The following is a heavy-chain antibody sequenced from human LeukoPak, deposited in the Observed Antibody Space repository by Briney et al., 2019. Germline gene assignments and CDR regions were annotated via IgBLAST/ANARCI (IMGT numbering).Heavy chain of an antibody. D-gene: IGHD3-3*02. CDR3: ARIISDFDSNYYFDY. CDR2: INPNSGGT. V-gene: IGHV1-2*02. J-gene: IGHJ4*02. CDR1: GHTFTGYY. Sequence: ASVKVSCKASGHTFTGYYMHWVRQAPGQGLEWMGWINPNSGGTNYAQKFQGRVTMTRDTSISTAYMELSRLRSDDTAVYYCARIISDFDSNYYFDYWGQGTLVTVSS.